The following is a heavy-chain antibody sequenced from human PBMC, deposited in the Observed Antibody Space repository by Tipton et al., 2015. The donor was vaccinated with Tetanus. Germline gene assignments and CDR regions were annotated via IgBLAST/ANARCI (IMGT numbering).Heavy chain of an antibody. J-gene: IGHJ5*02. CDR3: ASGSFATFGVAKFYWLDP. V-gene: IGHV1-69*01. CDR2: IIPVFSRT. D-gene: IGHD3-3*01. CDR1: GGTFSAYG. Sequence: QLVQSGAEVKKPGSSVKISCKFSGGTFSAYGISWVRQAPGQGLEWMGGIIPVFSRTTYAQKFQDRVTITADESTSTAYMELSSLRSEDTAVYYCASGSFATFGVAKFYWLDPWGQGTLVTVSS.